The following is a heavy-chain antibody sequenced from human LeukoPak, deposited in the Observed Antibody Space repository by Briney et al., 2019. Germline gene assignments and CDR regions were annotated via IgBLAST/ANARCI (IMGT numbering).Heavy chain of an antibody. Sequence: SETLSHTCAVSGYSISSGYYWGWIRQPPGKGLEWIGSIYHSGTTYYNPSLKSRVTISIDTSKNQFSLKLNSVTAADTAVYYCANPHITSSHFYDSWGQGALVTVSS. CDR3: ANPHITSSHFYDS. CDR2: IYHSGTT. V-gene: IGHV4-38-2*01. CDR1: GYSISSGYY. J-gene: IGHJ4*02. D-gene: IGHD6-6*01.